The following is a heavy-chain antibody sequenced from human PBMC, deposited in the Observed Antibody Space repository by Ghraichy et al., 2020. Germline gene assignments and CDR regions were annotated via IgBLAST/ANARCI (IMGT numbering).Heavy chain of an antibody. CDR3: AKGSDNWNDGRFDP. CDR1: GFTFNSYA. D-gene: IGHD1-20*01. V-gene: IGHV3-23*01. CDR2: ISGSGGTT. J-gene: IGHJ5*02. Sequence: GGSLRLSCAASGFTFNSYAMSWVRQSPGKGLEWVSDISGSGGTTHYADSVKGRFTVSRDNSKNTLYLQMNSLRAEDTATYYCAKGSDNWNDGRFDPWGQGTLVTVSS.